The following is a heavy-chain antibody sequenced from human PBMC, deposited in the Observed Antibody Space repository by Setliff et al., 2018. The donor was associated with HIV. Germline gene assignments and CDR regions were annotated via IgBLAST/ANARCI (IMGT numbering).Heavy chain of an antibody. CDR3: AKWVYNSAWSLDY. CDR1: GGSVNSGNYH. J-gene: IGHJ4*02. Sequence: SETLSLTCSVSGGSVNSGNYHWAWIRQPAGKGLEWIGHIYTSGSPHYKSSLTSRLTISLDTSRNQFSLKLTSVTAADSATYYCAKWVYNSAWSLDYWGQGTLVTVSS. CDR2: IYTSGSP. V-gene: IGHV4-61*09. D-gene: IGHD6-19*01.